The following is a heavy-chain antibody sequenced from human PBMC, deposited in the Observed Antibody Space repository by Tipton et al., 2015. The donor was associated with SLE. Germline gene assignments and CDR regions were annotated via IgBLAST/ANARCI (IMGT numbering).Heavy chain of an antibody. CDR2: ISSSNTI. J-gene: IGHJ5*01. V-gene: IGHV3-48*01. Sequence: SLRLSCAASGFTFSFYTMNWVRQAPGKGLEWVSYISSSNTIYYADSVKGRFTISRDNAKNSLYLQMNSLRAEDTAVYYCAREGRDGYNFDFWGQGTLVTVSS. CDR3: AREGRDGYNFDF. CDR1: GFTFSFYT. D-gene: IGHD5-24*01.